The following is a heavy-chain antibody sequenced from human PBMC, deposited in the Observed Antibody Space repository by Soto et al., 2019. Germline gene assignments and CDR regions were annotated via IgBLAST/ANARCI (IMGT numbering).Heavy chain of an antibody. CDR3: ARARLYAYDY. D-gene: IGHD2-2*01. V-gene: IGHV3-48*01. J-gene: IGHJ4*02. CDR2: ITSSSTSI. CDR1: GFRFSDYS. Sequence: EVQLVESGGGLVEPGGSLRLSCAVSGFRFSDYSMNWVRQAPGKGLELVAYITSSSTSIHYADSVKGRFTISRDNADNSLYLQMDSLRAEDTALYYCARARLYAYDYWGQGTLVTVSS.